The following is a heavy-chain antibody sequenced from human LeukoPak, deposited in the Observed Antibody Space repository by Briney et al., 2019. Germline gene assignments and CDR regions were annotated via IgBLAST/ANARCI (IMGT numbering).Heavy chain of an antibody. V-gene: IGHV3-23*01. Sequence: GGSLRLSCAASGFTFSTYAMSWVRQAPGKGLEWVSALSPSGGITYYADSVKGRFTISRDNSKNTLYLQMNSLRAEDTAVYYCAKERIVGAKVSGYWGQGTLVTVSS. CDR3: AKERIVGAKVSGY. D-gene: IGHD1-26*01. CDR2: LSPSGGIT. CDR1: GFTFSTYA. J-gene: IGHJ4*02.